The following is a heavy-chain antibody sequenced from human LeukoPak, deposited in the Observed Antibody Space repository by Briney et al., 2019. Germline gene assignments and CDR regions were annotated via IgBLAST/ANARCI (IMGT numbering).Heavy chain of an antibody. CDR3: ARAYDFWSGYSGYYFDY. J-gene: IGHJ4*02. CDR2: IYYSGST. D-gene: IGHD3-3*01. V-gene: IGHV4-39*01. Sequence: PSETLSLTCTVSGGSISSSSYYWGWIRQPPGKGLEWIGSIYYSGSTYYNPSLKSRVTISVGTSKNQFSLKLSSVTAADTAVYYCARAYDFWSGYSGYYFDYWGQGTLVTVSS. CDR1: GGSISSSSYY.